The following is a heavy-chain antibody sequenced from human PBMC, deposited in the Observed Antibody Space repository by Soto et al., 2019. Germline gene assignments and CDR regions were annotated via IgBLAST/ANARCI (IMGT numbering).Heavy chain of an antibody. V-gene: IGHV3-30*18. J-gene: IGHJ6*02. CDR3: ANDHILTGWGYGMDV. CDR1: GFTFSSYG. CDR2: ISYDGSNK. D-gene: IGHD3-9*01. Sequence: QVQLVESGGGVVQPGRSLRLSCAASGFTFSSYGMHWVRQAPGKGLEWVAVISYDGSNKYYADSVKGRFTISRDNSKNTLYLQMNSLRAEDTAVYYCANDHILTGWGYGMDVWGQGTTVTVSS.